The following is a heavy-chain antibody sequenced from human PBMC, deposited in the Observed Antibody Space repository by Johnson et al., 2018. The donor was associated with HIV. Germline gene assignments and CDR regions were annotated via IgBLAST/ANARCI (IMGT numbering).Heavy chain of an antibody. J-gene: IGHJ3*02. V-gene: IGHV3-11*04. CDR1: GFTFSDFY. CDR3: AGGRGWVTLNAFDM. D-gene: IGHD4-23*01. Sequence: QEKLVESGGGLVKPGGSLRLSCAVSGFTFSDFYMSWIRQAPGKGLEWVSYISSSGGTIYYADSVKGRFTISRDNAKNSLYLQMNRLRADDTAVYYCAGGRGWVTLNAFDMWGQGTLVTVSS. CDR2: ISSSGGTI.